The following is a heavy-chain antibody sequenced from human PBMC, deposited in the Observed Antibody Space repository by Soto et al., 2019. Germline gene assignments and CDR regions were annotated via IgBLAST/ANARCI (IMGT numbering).Heavy chain of an antibody. V-gene: IGHV4-30-4*01. CDR2: IYYSGST. CDR1: GGSISSGDYY. J-gene: IGHJ4*02. CDR3: ARDRSCSGGSCYSDY. D-gene: IGHD2-15*01. Sequence: QVQLQESGPGLVKPSQTLSLPCTVSGGSISSGDYYWSWIRQPPGKGLEWIGYIYYSGSTYYNPSLKSRVTISVDTSKNQFSLKLSSVTAADTAVYYCARDRSCSGGSCYSDYWGQGTLVTVSS.